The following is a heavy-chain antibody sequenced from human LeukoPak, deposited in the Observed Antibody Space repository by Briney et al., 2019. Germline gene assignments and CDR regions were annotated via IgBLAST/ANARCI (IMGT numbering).Heavy chain of an antibody. Sequence: SETLSLTCTVSGGSISSGNFYWSWIRQPAGKGLEWIGRIYSSGSTSYNPSLESRVTISVDTSKNQFSHNLNSVTAADTAVYYCARGGGSSSSYWGQGTLVTVSS. CDR3: ARGGGSSSSY. CDR1: GGSISSGNFY. CDR2: IYSSGST. V-gene: IGHV4-61*02. J-gene: IGHJ4*02. D-gene: IGHD6-6*01.